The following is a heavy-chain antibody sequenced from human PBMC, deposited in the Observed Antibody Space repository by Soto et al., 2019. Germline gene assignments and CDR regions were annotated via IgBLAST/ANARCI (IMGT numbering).Heavy chain of an antibody. CDR3: ARAEWHYDNSTYGMDV. CDR2: VIPILGTA. V-gene: IGHV1-69*06. J-gene: IGHJ6*02. Sequence: GLEWMGGVIPILGTANFAQKFXXRVTMTADKSTSTAYMELSSLRSEDKAVYYCARAEWHYDNSTYGMDVWGQGTTVTVSS. D-gene: IGHD3-22*01.